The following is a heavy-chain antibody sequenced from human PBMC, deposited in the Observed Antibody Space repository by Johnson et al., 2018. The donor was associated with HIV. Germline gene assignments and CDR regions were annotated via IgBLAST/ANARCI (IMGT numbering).Heavy chain of an antibody. V-gene: IGHV3-7*01. CDR3: ARDWGGYCSGGSCYGDAFDI. CDR1: GFTFRNYL. CDR2: IKEDGSEK. J-gene: IGHJ3*02. Sequence: VQLVESGGVVVQPGGSLRLSCAASGFTFRNYLMSWVRQAPGKGLEWVANIKEDGSEKFYVDSVKGRFTISRDNAKNSLYLQMNSLRAEDTAVYYCARDWGGYCSGGSCYGDAFDIWGQGTRVTVSS. D-gene: IGHD2-15*01.